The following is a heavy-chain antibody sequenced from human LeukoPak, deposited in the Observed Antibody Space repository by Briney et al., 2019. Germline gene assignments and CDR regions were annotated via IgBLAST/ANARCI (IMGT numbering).Heavy chain of an antibody. J-gene: IGHJ2*01. CDR2: ISSSSSYI. CDR1: GFTVSSND. D-gene: IGHD6-13*01. CDR3: ARDLSSSSWYANWYFDL. V-gene: IGHV3-21*01. Sequence: GGSLRLSCAASGFTVSSNDMNWVRQAPGKGLEWVSSISSSSSYIYYADSVKGRFTISRDNAKNSLYLQMNSLRAEDTAVYYCARDLSSSSWYANWYFDLWGRGTLVTVSS.